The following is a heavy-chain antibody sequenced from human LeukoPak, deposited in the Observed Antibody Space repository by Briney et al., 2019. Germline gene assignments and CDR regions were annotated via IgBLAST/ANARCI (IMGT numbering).Heavy chain of an antibody. CDR1: GDSITSGSYY. Sequence: SETLSLTCTVSGDSITSGSYYWSWIRHPAGKGLEWIVRIFISGGTNYNPSLRSRVTISVDTSKNQFSLQLSSVTAADTAVYYCARGRIPVPYCGGDCYSNWFDPWGQGTLVTVSS. CDR2: IFISGGT. D-gene: IGHD2-21*02. V-gene: IGHV4-61*02. J-gene: IGHJ5*02. CDR3: ARGRIPVPYCGGDCYSNWFDP.